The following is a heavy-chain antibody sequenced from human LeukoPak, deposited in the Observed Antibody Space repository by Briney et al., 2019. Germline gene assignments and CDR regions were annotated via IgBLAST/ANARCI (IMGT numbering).Heavy chain of an antibody. CDR2: ISYNGSNK. CDR3: ARAHDVLRYFDWFGYYGMDV. CDR1: GFTFSSYA. J-gene: IGHJ6*02. Sequence: PGRYLRLSCAASGFTFSSYAMHWVRQAPGKGLEWVAVISYNGSNKYYADSVKGRFTISRDNSRNTLYLQMNSLRAEDTAVYYCARAHDVLRYFDWFGYYGMDVWGQGTTVTVSS. V-gene: IGHV3-30-3*01. D-gene: IGHD3-9*01.